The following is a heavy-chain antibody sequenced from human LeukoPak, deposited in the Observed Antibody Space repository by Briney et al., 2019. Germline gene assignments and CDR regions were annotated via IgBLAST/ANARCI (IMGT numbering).Heavy chain of an antibody. D-gene: IGHD3-22*01. CDR2: IHPGDSDT. V-gene: IGHV5-51*01. J-gene: IGHJ4*02. CDR1: GYSFTSYW. CDR3: ARSSDSSGYYDYFDY. Sequence: GESLKISCNVSGYSFTSYWIGWVRQMPGKGLEWMAIIHPGDSDTRYSPSLQGQVTISADKSISTAYPQWSSLKASDTAMYYCARSSDSSGYYDYFDYWGQGTLVTVSS.